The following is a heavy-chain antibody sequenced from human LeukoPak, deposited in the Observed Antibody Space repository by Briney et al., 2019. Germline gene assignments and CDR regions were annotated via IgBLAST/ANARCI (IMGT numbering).Heavy chain of an antibody. D-gene: IGHD2-2*02. J-gene: IGHJ4*02. CDR1: GFTVSSNY. Sequence: GGSLRLSCAASGFTVSSNYMSWVRQAPGRGLEWVSVIYTVGNTYYAESVKGRFTISRDNSKNTLYLQMNSLRAEDTAVYYCAREPSLYIDYWGQGTLVTVSS. CDR3: AREPSLYIDY. V-gene: IGHV3-53*01. CDR2: IYTVGNT.